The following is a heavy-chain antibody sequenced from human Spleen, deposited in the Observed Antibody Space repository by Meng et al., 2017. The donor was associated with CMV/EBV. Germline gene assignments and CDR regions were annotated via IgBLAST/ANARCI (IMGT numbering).Heavy chain of an antibody. V-gene: IGHV3-48*01. CDR1: GFTFSSYS. CDR3: ARGSGWFDP. J-gene: IGHJ5*02. D-gene: IGHD1-1*01. Sequence: GGSLRLSCAASGFTFSSYSMNWVRQAPGKGLEWVSYISSSSSTIYYADSVKGRFTISRDNSKNMLYLQMNSLRAEDTAVYYCARGSGWFDPWGQGTLVTVSS. CDR2: ISSSSSTI.